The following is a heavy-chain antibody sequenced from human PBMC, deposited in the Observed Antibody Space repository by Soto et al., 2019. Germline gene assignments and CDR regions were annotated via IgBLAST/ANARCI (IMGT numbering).Heavy chain of an antibody. Sequence: PSETLSLTCAVYGGSFSGYYWSWIRQPPGKGLEWIGEINHSGSTNYNPSLKSRVTISVDTSKNQFSLKLSSVTAADTAVYYCARGVRITMVRGGKKPVPVAFDIWGQGTMVTVSS. J-gene: IGHJ3*02. V-gene: IGHV4-34*01. CDR2: INHSGST. CDR3: ARGVRITMVRGGKKPVPVAFDI. D-gene: IGHD3-10*01. CDR1: GGSFSGYY.